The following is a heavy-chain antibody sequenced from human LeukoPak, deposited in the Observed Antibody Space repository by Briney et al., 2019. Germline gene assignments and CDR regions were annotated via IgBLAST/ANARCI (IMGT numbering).Heavy chain of an antibody. J-gene: IGHJ5*01. CDR3: ARGETNWFDS. CDR2: IWYDGRNK. CDR1: GFTFSSYG. V-gene: IGHV3-33*01. Sequence: PGGSLRLSCAAPGFTFSSYGMHWVRQAPGKGLEWVGVIWYDGRNKQYADSVKGRFTISRDNSKNTLFLQMNSLRAEDTAVYYCARGETNWFDSWGQGTLVTVSS.